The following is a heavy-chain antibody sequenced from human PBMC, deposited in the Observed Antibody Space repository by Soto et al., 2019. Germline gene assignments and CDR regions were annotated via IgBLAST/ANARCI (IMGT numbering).Heavy chain of an antibody. CDR1: GYTFTTYD. J-gene: IGHJ4*02. V-gene: IGHV1-8*01. D-gene: IGHD3-22*01. Sequence: VQLVPSGAEVKKPGASVKVSCKASGYTFTTYDINWVRQATGQGLEWMGWMNPNSGNTGYAQKFQGKVTMTRNTPISSAYMELSRLRSEDTAVYYCSSGGVGYYDSSGYLWGQGTLVTVSS. CDR2: MNPNSGNT. CDR3: SSGGVGYYDSSGYL.